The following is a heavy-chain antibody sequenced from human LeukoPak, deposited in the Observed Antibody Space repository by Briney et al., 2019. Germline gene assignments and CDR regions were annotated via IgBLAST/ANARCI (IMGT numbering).Heavy chain of an antibody. V-gene: IGHV3-30*02. J-gene: IGHJ4*02. CDR2: IRYDGSRK. CDR3: ARYSGNYGLDY. D-gene: IGHD4-17*01. Sequence: PGGSLRLSCAVSGFTFCNYVIHWVRQPPGKGLEWVSLIRYDGSRKYYADSVRGRFTISRDNSKNTLYLQMNSLRAEDTAVYYCARYSGNYGLDYWGQGTLVTVPS. CDR1: GFTFCNYV.